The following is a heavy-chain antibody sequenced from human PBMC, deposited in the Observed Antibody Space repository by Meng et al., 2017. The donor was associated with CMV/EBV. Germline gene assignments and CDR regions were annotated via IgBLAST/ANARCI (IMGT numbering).Heavy chain of an antibody. D-gene: IGHD3-22*01. CDR3: AKDGAREDSSGYYYYYYYGMDV. CDR1: GFTFSSYW. V-gene: IGHV3-7*03. J-gene: IGHJ6*02. CDR2: IKQDGSEK. Sequence: GGSLRLSCAASGFTFSSYWMSWVRQAPGKGLEWVANIKQDGSEKYYVDSVKGRFTISRDNAKNSLYLQMNSLRAEDTALYYCAKDGAREDSSGYYYYYYYGMDVWGQGTTVTVSS.